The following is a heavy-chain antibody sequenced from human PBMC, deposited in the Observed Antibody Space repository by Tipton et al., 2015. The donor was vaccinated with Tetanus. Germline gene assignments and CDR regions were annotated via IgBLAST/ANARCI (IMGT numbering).Heavy chain of an antibody. V-gene: IGHV4-30-2*02. CDR1: GASFSSGDYY. CDR2: IYQTGTT. CDR3: AGLTAQRTELCLAQ. D-gene: IGHD6-13*01. Sequence: TLSHTCTVSGASFSSGDYYWSWIRKPPGKDLEWIGYIYQTGTTYYNPSLKGRVTISMDRSKNQISLQLTSVTAADTAVYFCAGLTAQRTELCLAQWGQGALGAVSS. J-gene: IGHJ1*01.